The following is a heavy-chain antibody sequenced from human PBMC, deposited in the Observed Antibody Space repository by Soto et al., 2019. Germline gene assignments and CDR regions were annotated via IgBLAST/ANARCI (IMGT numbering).Heavy chain of an antibody. V-gene: IGHV1-2*04. CDR3: ARDRLPPHRFNYYGSGSYYGNWFDP. D-gene: IGHD3-10*01. Sequence: GASVKVSCKASGYTFTGYYMHWVRQAPGQGLEWMGWINPNSGGTNYAQKFQGWVTMTRDTSISTAYMELSRLRSDDTAVYYCARDRLPPHRFNYYGSGSYYGNWFDPRGQGPLVTVSS. CDR2: INPNSGGT. J-gene: IGHJ5*02. CDR1: GYTFTGYY.